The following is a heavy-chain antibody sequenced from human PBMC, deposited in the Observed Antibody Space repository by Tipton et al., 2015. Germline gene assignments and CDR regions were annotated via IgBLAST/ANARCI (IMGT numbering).Heavy chain of an antibody. CDR2: IWYDGSNT. J-gene: IGHJ5*02. V-gene: IGHV3-33*01. D-gene: IGHD1-26*01. CDR1: GFNFISHG. Sequence: SLRLSCAASGFNFISHGMHWVRQAPGKGLEWVAVIWYDGSNTHYADSVKGRFTVSRDNSKNMLYLQMSSLRAEDTAVYYCAGAWDQGWFDPWGQGTLVTVSS. CDR3: AGAWDQGWFDP.